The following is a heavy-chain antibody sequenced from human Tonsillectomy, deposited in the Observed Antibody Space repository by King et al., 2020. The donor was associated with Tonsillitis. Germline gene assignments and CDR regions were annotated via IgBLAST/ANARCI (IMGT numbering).Heavy chain of an antibody. CDR1: GGSISSGGYY. J-gene: IGHJ6*03. CDR3: ARVGTMDTAMNYYYYYMDV. CDR2: IYYSGST. D-gene: IGHD5-18*01. V-gene: IGHV4-31*03. Sequence: LQLQESGPGLVRPSQTLSLTCTVSGGSISSGGYYWSWIRQHPGKGLEWSGYIYYSGSTYYNQSLKSRVTISVDTSKNQFSLKLSSVTAADTAVYYCARVGTMDTAMNYYYYYMDVWGKGATVTVSS.